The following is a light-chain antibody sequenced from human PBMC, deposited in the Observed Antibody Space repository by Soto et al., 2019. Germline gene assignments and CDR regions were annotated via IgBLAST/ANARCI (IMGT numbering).Light chain of an antibody. CDR2: TTS. CDR1: QGINNW. V-gene: IGKV1D-12*01. J-gene: IGKJ4*01. CDR3: QQANSFPLT. Sequence: DIQMTQSPSSVSASVGDRVTITCRASQGINNWLAWYQQKPGKAPKLLIYTTSNLQSGVPSRFSGSGSGTYFTLTISSLQPEDFATYYCQQANSFPLTFGGGTKVEIK.